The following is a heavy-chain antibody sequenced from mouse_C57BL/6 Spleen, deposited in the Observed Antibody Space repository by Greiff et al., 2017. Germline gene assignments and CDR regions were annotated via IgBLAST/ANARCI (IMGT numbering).Heavy chain of an antibody. V-gene: IGHV1-22*01. J-gene: IGHJ4*01. Sequence: VQLQQSGPELVKPGASVKMSCKASGYTFTDYNMHWVKQSHGKSLEWIGYINPNNGGTSYNQKFKGKATLTVNKSSSTAYMELRSLTSEDSAVYYCARVSYSNYGVDYWGQGTSVTVSS. CDR3: ARVSYSNYGVDY. CDR2: INPNNGGT. D-gene: IGHD2-5*01. CDR1: GYTFTDYN.